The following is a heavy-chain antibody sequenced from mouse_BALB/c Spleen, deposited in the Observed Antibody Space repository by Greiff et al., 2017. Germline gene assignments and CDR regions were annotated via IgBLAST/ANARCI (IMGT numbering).Heavy chain of an antibody. CDR1: GFNINDTY. V-gene: IGHV14-3*02. Sequence: VQLQQSGAELVKPGASVKLSCTASGFNINDTYMHWVKQRPEQGLEWIGRIDPANGNTKYDPKFPGKATITADTSSNTAYLQLSSLTSEDTAVYYCARDYYGSSSPDYYAMDYWGQGTSVTVSS. CDR3: ARDYYGSSSPDYYAMDY. J-gene: IGHJ4*01. CDR2: IDPANGNT. D-gene: IGHD1-1*01.